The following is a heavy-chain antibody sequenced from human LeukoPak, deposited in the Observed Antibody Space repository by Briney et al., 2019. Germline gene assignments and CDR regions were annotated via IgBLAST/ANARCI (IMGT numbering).Heavy chain of an antibody. Sequence: GGSLRLSCAASGFTFSSYAMSFLRRAPGKGLEWVSGFYADGTTYYPDSVKGRFTISRHNSENTLYLQMNTLRPEDTAVYYCARESSVSGWYIYWGQGTLVTVSS. CDR3: ARESSVSGWYIY. CDR2: FYADGTT. CDR1: GFTFSSYA. D-gene: IGHD6-19*01. V-gene: IGHV3-53*04. J-gene: IGHJ4*02.